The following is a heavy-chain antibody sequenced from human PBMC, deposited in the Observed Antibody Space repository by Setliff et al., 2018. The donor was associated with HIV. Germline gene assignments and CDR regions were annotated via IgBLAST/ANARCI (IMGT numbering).Heavy chain of an antibody. J-gene: IGHJ3*02. Sequence: SVKVSCKASGGTFDSHAISWVRQAPGQGFEWMGGIIHILGIRNYAQKFQGRVIITTDGSTGTAYMELSSLKDDDTAIYYCARPAPLLGTSPANNAFDIWGQGTTVTVS. V-gene: IGHV1-69*10. CDR1: GGTFDSHA. CDR3: ARPAPLLGTSPANNAFDI. D-gene: IGHD3-10*01. CDR2: IIHILGIR.